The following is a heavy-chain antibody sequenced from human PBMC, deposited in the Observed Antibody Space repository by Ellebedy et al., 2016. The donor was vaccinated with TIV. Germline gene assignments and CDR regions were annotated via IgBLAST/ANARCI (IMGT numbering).Heavy chain of an antibody. V-gene: IGHV4-31*11. J-gene: IGHJ4*02. CDR3: AREAHYYGSGSPKYYFEN. Sequence: SETLSLXCDVYGGSFSVYYWSWIRQHPGEGLEWLGYIYYSGSTSYNPSLKSRVTISVDTSKNQFSLNLSSVTAADTAVYYCAREAHYYGSGSPKYYFENWGQGTLVTVSS. D-gene: IGHD3-10*01. CDR2: IYYSGST. CDR1: GGSFSVYY.